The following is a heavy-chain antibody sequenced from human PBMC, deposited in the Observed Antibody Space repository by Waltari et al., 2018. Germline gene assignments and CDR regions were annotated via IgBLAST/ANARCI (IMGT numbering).Heavy chain of an antibody. Sequence: QVQLQESGPGLVKPSETLSLTCTVSGGSISSYYWSWIRQPAGKGREWIGRIYTSGSTNYNPSLKSRVTMSVDTSKNQFSLKLSSVTAADTAVYYCARESMWGTGGTKELGGWFDPWGQGTLVTVSS. V-gene: IGHV4-4*07. CDR3: ARESMWGTGGTKELGGWFDP. D-gene: IGHD1-1*01. CDR1: GGSISSYY. CDR2: IYTSGST. J-gene: IGHJ5*02.